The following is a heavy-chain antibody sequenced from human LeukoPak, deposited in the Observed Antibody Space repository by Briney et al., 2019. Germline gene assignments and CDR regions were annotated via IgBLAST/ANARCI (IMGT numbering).Heavy chain of an antibody. J-gene: IGHJ5*02. V-gene: IGHV1-58*02. D-gene: IGHD1-26*01. Sequence: SGKVSCKASGFTFTSCAMQWVRQARGQRLGWIGWTVVGSGNTNYAKKFQERVTITRDMSTSTAYMELSSLRSEDTAVYYCAAGVGATLVEDNWFDPWGQGTLVTVSS. CDR1: GFTFTSCA. CDR2: TVVGSGNT. CDR3: AAGVGATLVEDNWFDP.